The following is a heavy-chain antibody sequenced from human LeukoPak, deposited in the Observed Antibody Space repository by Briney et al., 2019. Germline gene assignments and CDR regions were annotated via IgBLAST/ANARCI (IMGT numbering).Heavy chain of an antibody. J-gene: IGHJ4*02. CDR3: ARSKSYSSGWTDFDC. CDR1: GFTFSSHD. V-gene: IGHV3-13*01. CDR2: IGTAGNT. Sequence: GGSPRLSCAASGFTFSSHDMHWVRQPTGEGLEWVSVIGTAGNTYYTDSVKGRFTISRENAKNSLYLQMDNLRAEDTAVYYCARSKSYSSGWTDFDCWGQGTLVTVSS. D-gene: IGHD6-19*01.